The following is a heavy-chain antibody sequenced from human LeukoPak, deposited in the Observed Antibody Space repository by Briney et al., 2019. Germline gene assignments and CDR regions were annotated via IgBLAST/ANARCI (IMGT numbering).Heavy chain of an antibody. J-gene: IGHJ3*02. V-gene: IGHV3-53*01. CDR2: IYSGGST. CDR3: IGGNDWDAFDI. CDR1: GFTFSSNY. D-gene: IGHD4-23*01. Sequence: GGSLRLSCAASGFTFSSNYMSWVRQAPGKGLEWVSVIYSGGSTYYADSVKGRFTISRDNSKNTLYLQMNSLRAEDTAVYYCIGGNDWDAFDIWGQGTMVTVSS.